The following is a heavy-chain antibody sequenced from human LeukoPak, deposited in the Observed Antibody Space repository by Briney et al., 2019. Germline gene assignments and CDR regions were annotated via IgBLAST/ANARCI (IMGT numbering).Heavy chain of an antibody. CDR1: GGSISSYY. V-gene: IGHV4-59*01. Sequence: SETLSLTCTASGGSISSYYWSWIRQPPGKGLEWIGYVYYSGTTNYNPSLKSRVTISVDTSKNQFSLKLSSVTAADTAVYYCARGVYIAAAQYGYWGQGTLVTVSS. D-gene: IGHD6-13*01. CDR3: ARGVYIAAAQYGY. J-gene: IGHJ4*02. CDR2: VYYSGTT.